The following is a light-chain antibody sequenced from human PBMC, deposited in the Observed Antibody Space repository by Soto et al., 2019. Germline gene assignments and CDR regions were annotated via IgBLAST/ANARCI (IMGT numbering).Light chain of an antibody. CDR2: GAS. J-gene: IGKJ2*01. V-gene: IGKV3-20*01. CDR1: QSVSSNH. CDR3: QPYGSSPRYT. Sequence: EIVLTHSPGTLSLSPGEGATLSCRASQSVSSNHLAWYQQKPGQAPRLLIFGASSRASDIPDRFSGSGSGTDGTVGVSRLEPEDSVVYYCQPYGSSPRYTVGQGTKVDIK.